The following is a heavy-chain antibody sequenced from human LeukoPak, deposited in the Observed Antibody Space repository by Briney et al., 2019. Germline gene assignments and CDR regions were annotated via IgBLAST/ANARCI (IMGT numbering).Heavy chain of an antibody. V-gene: IGHV4-59*01. CDR1: GGSISSYY. CDR3: ARGSADTAMAMPFDY. CDR2: ICYSGST. D-gene: IGHD5-18*01. J-gene: IGHJ4*02. Sequence: PSETLSLTCTVSGGSISSYYWSWIRQPPGKGLEWIGYICYSGSTNYNPSLKSRVTISVDTSKNQFSLKLSSVTAADTAVYYCARGSADTAMAMPFDYWGQGTLVTVSS.